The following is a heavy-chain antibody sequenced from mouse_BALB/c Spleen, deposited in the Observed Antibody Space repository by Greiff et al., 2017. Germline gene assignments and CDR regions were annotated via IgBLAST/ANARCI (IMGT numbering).Heavy chain of an antibody. CDR3: ARDRDSSGYYAMDY. V-gene: IGHV5-9-4*01. Sequence: EVNVVESGGGLVKPGGSLKLSCAASGFTFSSYAMSWVRQSPEKRLEWVAEISSGGSYTYYPDTVTGRFTISRDNAKNTLYLEMSSLRSEDTAMYYCARDRDSSGYYAMDYWGQGTSVTVSS. J-gene: IGHJ4*01. D-gene: IGHD3-2*01. CDR1: GFTFSSYA. CDR2: ISSGGSYT.